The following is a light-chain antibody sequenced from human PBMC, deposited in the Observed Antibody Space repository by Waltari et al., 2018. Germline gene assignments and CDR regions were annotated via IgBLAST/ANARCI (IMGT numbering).Light chain of an antibody. Sequence: VVMTQSPATLSVSPGERATLPCRASQSVNSNLAWYQQKPGQAPRLLIYGASTRATGIPARFSGSESGTVFTLTISSLQSEDFAVYYCQQYNNWPLTFGGGTKVEIK. J-gene: IGKJ4*01. V-gene: IGKV3-15*01. CDR1: QSVNSN. CDR3: QQYNNWPLT. CDR2: GAS.